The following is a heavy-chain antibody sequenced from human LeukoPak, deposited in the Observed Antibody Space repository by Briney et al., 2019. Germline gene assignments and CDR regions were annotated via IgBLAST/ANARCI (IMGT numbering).Heavy chain of an antibody. D-gene: IGHD1-1*01. CDR3: ARDRLQLQS. J-gene: IGHJ5*02. V-gene: IGHV4-39*07. CDR1: SASITSSPYF. CDR2: ISYSGTT. Sequence: PSETLSLTCTVSSASITSSPYFWGWIRQSPGKGLEWIGSISYSGTTYYNPSLKSRVTISVDTSKNQFSLKLSSVTAADTAVYYCARDRLQLQSWGQGTLVTVSS.